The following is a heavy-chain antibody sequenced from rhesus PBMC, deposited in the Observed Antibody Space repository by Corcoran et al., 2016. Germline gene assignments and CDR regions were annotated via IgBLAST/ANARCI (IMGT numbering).Heavy chain of an antibody. D-gene: IGHD5-12*01. V-gene: IGHV3-201*01. CDR1: GFTFDDYA. CDR2: IRWSGGST. J-gene: IGHJ6*01. CDR3: AKDGNGYSYSYYGLDS. Sequence: EVQLVESGGGVVQPGGSLRLSCAASGFTFDDYAMHWVRQAPGKGLEWVSGIRWSGGSTYYADSVKGRFTISRDNAKNSLYLQMGSLRAEDTALYYCAKDGNGYSYSYYGLDSWGQGVVVTVSS.